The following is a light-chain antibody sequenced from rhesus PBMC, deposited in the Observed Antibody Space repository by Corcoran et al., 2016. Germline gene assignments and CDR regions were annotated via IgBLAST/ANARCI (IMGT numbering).Light chain of an antibody. V-gene: IGKV1-19*01. J-gene: IGKJ2*01. Sequence: DIQMTQSPSSLSASVGDKVTITCHASQGISSWLAGYQQKPGNAPKPLIYAISRLQSGVPSRFSGSGSGTDYTLTISSLQPEIFATYYCQQYDDLPCSFGQETKVEL. CDR2: AIS. CDR1: QGISSW. CDR3: QQYDDLPCS.